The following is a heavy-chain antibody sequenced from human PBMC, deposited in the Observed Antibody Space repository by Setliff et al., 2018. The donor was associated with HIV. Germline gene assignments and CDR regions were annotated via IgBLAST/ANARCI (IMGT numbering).Heavy chain of an antibody. Sequence: ASVKVSCKAYGYTFTSFGISWVRQAPGQGLEWMGWINIYSGNTNYAQKFQGRVTMTTDTSTSTAYMELRSLRSDDTAVYFCARQLSNSFESWGQGTLVTVSS. J-gene: IGHJ4*02. V-gene: IGHV1-18*01. CDR1: GYTFTSFG. D-gene: IGHD1-1*01. CDR3: ARQLSNSFES. CDR2: INIYSGNT.